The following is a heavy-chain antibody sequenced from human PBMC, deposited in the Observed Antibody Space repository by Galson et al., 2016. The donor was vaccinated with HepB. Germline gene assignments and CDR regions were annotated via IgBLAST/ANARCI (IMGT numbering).Heavy chain of an antibody. CDR2: ISSDGSTI. J-gene: IGHJ4*02. CDR1: GFTFRNYW. Sequence: SLRLSCAASGFTFRNYWIHWVRQLPGKGLVWVSRISSDGSTINYADSVKGRFTISRDNARNTLYLQMNSLRVEDTALYYCARDQTRRGPTTFDNWGQGTLVTVSS. V-gene: IGHV3-74*01. D-gene: IGHD1-26*01. CDR3: ARDQTRRGPTTFDN.